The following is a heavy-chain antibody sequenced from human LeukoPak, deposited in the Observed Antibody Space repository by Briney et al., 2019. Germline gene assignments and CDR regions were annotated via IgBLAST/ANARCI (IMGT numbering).Heavy chain of an antibody. J-gene: IGHJ4*02. V-gene: IGHV1-18*01. CDR3: ARALYTSRSYLATFSPTNFDY. Sequence: GASVKVSCKASGYTFTSYGISWVRQAPGQGLEWMGWISAYNGNTNYAQKLQGRVTMTRDTSISTPYMELSWLRSDDTAVYYCARALYTSRSYLATFSPTNFDYWGQGTLVTVSS. D-gene: IGHD6-13*01. CDR2: ISAYNGNT. CDR1: GYTFTSYG.